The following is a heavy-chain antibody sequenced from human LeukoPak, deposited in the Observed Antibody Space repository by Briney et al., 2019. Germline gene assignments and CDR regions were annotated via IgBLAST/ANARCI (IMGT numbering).Heavy chain of an antibody. D-gene: IGHD3-10*01. CDR1: GFTFSTYA. CDR2: TSGSGGST. CDR3: AKGELKKKMVRGVIIKTHFDY. J-gene: IGHJ4*02. Sequence: PAGSLRLSCGVSGFTFSTYAMSWVRHAQGKGWEWVSGTSGSGGSTYYADSGKGRFTISTDKSKNTLSLQMNSLRAEDTAVYYCAKGELKKKMVRGVIIKTHFDYWGQGTLVTVSS. V-gene: IGHV3-23*01.